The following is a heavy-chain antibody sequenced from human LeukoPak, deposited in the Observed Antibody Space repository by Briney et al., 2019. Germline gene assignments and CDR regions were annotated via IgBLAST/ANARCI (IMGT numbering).Heavy chain of an antibody. CDR2: IYYSGST. J-gene: IGHJ4*02. D-gene: IGHD6-13*01. CDR3: ATCPITADGAVDY. Sequence: SETLSLTCTVSSGSISRYYWSWIRQPPGKGLEWIGYIYYSGSTDYNPSLKSRVTISIDTSKNQFSLKLSSLTAADTAVYYCATCPITADGAVDYWGQGIRVTVSS. CDR1: SGSISRYY. V-gene: IGHV4-59*01.